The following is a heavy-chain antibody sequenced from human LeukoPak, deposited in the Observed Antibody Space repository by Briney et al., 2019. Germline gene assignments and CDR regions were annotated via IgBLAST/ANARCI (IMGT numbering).Heavy chain of an antibody. J-gene: IGHJ5*02. Sequence: PGGSLRLSCAASGFTFAAYAMHWVRQAPGQGLEWVSLISGGGGSKYYVDSVKGRFTISRDNSKNSLYLQMNSLRTDDTALYYCAKDPATRDGHGAWFDPGGEGTVVTVSS. CDR2: ISGGGGSK. CDR1: GFTFAAYA. D-gene: IGHD5-24*01. V-gene: IGHV3-43*02. CDR3: AKDPATRDGHGAWFDP.